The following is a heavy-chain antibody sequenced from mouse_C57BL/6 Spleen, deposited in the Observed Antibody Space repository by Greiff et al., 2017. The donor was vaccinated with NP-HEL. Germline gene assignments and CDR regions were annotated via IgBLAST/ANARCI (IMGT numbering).Heavy chain of an antibody. V-gene: IGHV10-1*01. Sequence: EVHLVESGGGLVQPKGSLKLSCAASGFSFNTYAMNWVRQAPGKGLEWVARIRSKSNNYATYYADSVKDRFTISRDDSESMIYLQMNNLKTEDTAMYYCVRRGGTGAMDYWGQGTSVTVSS. J-gene: IGHJ4*01. CDR2: IRSKSNNYAT. CDR3: VRRGGTGAMDY. D-gene: IGHD4-1*01. CDR1: GFSFNTYA.